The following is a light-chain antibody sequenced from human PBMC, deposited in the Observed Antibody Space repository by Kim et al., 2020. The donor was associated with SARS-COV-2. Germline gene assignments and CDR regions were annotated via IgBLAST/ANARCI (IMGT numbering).Light chain of an antibody. CDR1: SSNIGSNY. CDR2: SNN. CDR3: AAWDDSLSALYV. J-gene: IGLJ1*01. Sequence: QSVLTQPPSASGTPGQRVTISCSGSSSNIGSNYVYWYQQLPGTAPKLLIYSNNQRPPGVPDRFSGSKSGTSASLAISGLRSEDEADYYCAAWDDSLSALYVFGTGTKVTVL. V-gene: IGLV1-47*02.